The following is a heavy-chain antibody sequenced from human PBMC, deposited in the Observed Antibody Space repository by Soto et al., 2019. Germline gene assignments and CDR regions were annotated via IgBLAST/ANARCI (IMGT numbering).Heavy chain of an antibody. CDR3: ARHGGSSYLYNTRFDP. CDR1: GGSISFSDHY. D-gene: IGHD6-13*01. J-gene: IGHJ5*02. CDR2: VSKTGTT. Sequence: QLQLQESGPGLVRPSETLSLTCTVSGGSISFSDHYWAWIRQPPGKGLEWIATVSKTGTTYLNPPLESRVTISVDTSKNQFALQLNSVTAPDTAVYFCARHGGSSYLYNTRFDPWGQGTLVTVSS. V-gene: IGHV4-39*01.